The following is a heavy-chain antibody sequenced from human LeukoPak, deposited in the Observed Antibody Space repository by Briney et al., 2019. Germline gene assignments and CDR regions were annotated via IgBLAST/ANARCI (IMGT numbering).Heavy chain of an antibody. CDR2: ISGSGGST. D-gene: IGHD2-2*01. J-gene: IGHJ5*02. CDR1: GFTFSGYA. CDR3: AKVYCSSTSCFDP. V-gene: IGHV3-23*01. Sequence: GGSLRLSCAASGFTFSGYAMSWVRQAPGKGLEWVSAISGSGGSTFYADSVKGRFTISRDNSKNTLYLQMNSLRAEDTAVYYCAKVYCSSTSCFDPWGQGTLVTVSS.